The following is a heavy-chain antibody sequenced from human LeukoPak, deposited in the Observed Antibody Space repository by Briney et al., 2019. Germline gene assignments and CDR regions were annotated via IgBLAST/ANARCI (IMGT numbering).Heavy chain of an antibody. Sequence: SETLSLTCAVYGGSFCGYYWSWIRQHPVKGLEWIGYIYYSGSTYYNPSLKSRVTISVDTSKNQFSLKLSSVTAADTAVYYCAREGIIIRGTGFDHWGQGTLVTVSS. CDR2: IYYSGST. D-gene: IGHD3-10*01. V-gene: IGHV4-31*11. CDR3: AREGIIIRGTGFDH. CDR1: GGSFCGYY. J-gene: IGHJ4*02.